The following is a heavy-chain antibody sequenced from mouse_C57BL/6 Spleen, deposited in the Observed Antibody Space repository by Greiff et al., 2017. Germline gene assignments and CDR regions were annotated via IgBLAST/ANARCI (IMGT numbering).Heavy chain of an antibody. CDR1: GYTFTNYW. CDR2: IYPGGGYT. Sequence: QVQLQQSGAELVRPGTSVKMSCKASGYTFTNYWIGWAKQRPGNGLEWIGDIYPGGGYTNYNEKFKGKATLTADKSSSTAYMQFSSLTSEDSAIYYCARGYGTPYYAMDYWGQGTSVTVSS. D-gene: IGHD1-1*01. CDR3: ARGYGTPYYAMDY. V-gene: IGHV1-63*01. J-gene: IGHJ4*01.